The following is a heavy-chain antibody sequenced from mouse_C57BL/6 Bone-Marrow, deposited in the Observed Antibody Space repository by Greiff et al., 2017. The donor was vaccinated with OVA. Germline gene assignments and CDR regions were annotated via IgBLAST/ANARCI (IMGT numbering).Heavy chain of an antibody. J-gene: IGHJ3*01. Sequence: VQLQQSGAELVRPGASVKLSCTASGFNIKDDYMHWVKQRPEQGLEWIGWIDTENGDTEYASKFQGKATIKADTSSKTAYLQLSSLTSEDTAVYYCTYYYGSSYGAYWGQGTLVTVSA. CDR3: TYYYGSSYGAY. CDR2: IDTENGDT. D-gene: IGHD1-1*01. V-gene: IGHV14-4*01. CDR1: GFNIKDDY.